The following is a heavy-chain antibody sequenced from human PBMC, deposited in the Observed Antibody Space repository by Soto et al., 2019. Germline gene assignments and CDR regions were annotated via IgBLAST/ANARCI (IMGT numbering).Heavy chain of an antibody. Sequence: HVQLQQSGPGLVKPSQTLSLSCAISGDSVSSNXTAWXWXRQSPSRGLEWLGRTYYDSKWYIDYAESVKSRMTITADTSKNHLSLNLKSGTPEDTALYYCAGNYYGSGSYYSSFDYWGQGTRVTVSS. CDR1: GDSVSSNXTA. CDR3: AGNYYGSGSYYSSFDY. V-gene: IGHV6-1*01. CDR2: TYYDSKWYI. J-gene: IGHJ4*02. D-gene: IGHD3-10*01.